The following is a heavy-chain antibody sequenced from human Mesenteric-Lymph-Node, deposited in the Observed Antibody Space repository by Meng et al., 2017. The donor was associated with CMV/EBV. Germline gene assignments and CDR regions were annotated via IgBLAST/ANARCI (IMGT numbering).Heavy chain of an antibody. CDR1: EFIVSQNY. CDR3: AGDPGLPNGMNV. CDR2: IYGGGNT. D-gene: IGHD4-11*01. J-gene: IGHJ6*02. Sequence: GESLKISCAAFEFIVSQNYMSWVRQAPGKGPEWVSVIYGGGNTYYADSVKGRFTISRDNSKNTLFLQMNSLRVENTAVYYCAGDPGLPNGMNVWGQGTTVTVSS. V-gene: IGHV3-53*01.